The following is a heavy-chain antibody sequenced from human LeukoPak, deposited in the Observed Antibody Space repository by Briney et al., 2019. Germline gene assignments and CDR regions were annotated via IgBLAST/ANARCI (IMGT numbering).Heavy chain of an antibody. V-gene: IGHV1-69*13. D-gene: IGHD3-22*01. CDR3: ARDRRRYYDSSGYYPGYYYYGMDV. CDR2: IIPIFGTA. J-gene: IGHJ6*02. Sequence: ASVKVSCKASGGTFSSYAISWVRQTPGQGLEWMGGIIPIFGTANYAQKFQGRVTITADESTSTAYMELSSLRSEDTAVYYCARDRRRYYDSSGYYPGYYYYGMDVWGQGTMVTVSS. CDR1: GGTFSSYA.